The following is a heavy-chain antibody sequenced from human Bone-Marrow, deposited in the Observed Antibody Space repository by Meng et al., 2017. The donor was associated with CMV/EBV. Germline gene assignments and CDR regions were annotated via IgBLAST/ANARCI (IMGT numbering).Heavy chain of an antibody. CDR2: ISSSSSYI. Sequence: GGSLRLSCAASGFTFSSYTMNWVRQAPGKGLEWVSSISSSSSYIYYADSVKGRFTISRDNAKNSLYLQMNSLRAEDTAVYYCARDLVGYCSSSSCYGSYYYYGMDVWGQGATVTVSS. CDR1: GFTFSSYT. J-gene: IGHJ6*02. D-gene: IGHD2-2*01. CDR3: ARDLVGYCSSSSCYGSYYYYGMDV. V-gene: IGHV3-21*01.